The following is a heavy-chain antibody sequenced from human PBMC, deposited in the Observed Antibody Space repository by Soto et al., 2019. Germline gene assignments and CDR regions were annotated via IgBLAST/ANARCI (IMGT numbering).Heavy chain of an antibody. Sequence: QVQLVQSGAEVKKYGSSVKVSCKASGGTFSRYAISWVRQAPGQGLEWMGGITPMFGTANYAQQFQGRVTITADESTSTAYMELSSLRSDDTAVYYCAQTLGLAVAGPGRFDLWGRGTLVTVSS. J-gene: IGHJ2*01. D-gene: IGHD6-19*01. CDR2: ITPMFGTA. V-gene: IGHV1-69*12. CDR3: AQTLGLAVAGPGRFDL. CDR1: GGTFSRYA.